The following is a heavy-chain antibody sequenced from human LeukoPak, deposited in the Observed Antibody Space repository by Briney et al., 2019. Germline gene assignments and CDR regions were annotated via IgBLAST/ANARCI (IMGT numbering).Heavy chain of an antibody. CDR3: AKEGGLVLREATIYS. CDR1: GFTFSSYA. J-gene: IGHJ4*02. D-gene: IGHD5-12*01. CDR2: FSGSGGTT. V-gene: IGHV3-23*01. Sequence: GGSLRLSCAASGFTFSSYAMSWVRQAPGKGLEWVSSFSGSGGTTYYADSMKGRFTISRDNSRNTLYLQMNSLRAEDTAIYYCAKEGGLVLREATIYSWGQGTLVAVSS.